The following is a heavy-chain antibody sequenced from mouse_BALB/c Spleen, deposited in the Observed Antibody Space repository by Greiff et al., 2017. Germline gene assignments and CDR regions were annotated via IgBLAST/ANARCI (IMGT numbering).Heavy chain of an antibody. CDR2: ISNGGGST. J-gene: IGHJ4*01. CDR1: GFTFSSYT. CDR3: ARQGLGYAMDY. V-gene: IGHV5-12-2*01. Sequence: EVMLVESGGGLVQPGGSLKLSCAASGFTFSSYTMSWVRQTPEKRLEWVAYISNGGGSTYYPDTVKGRFTISRDNAKNTLYLQMSSLKSEDTAMYYCARQGLGYAMDYWGQGTSVTVSS.